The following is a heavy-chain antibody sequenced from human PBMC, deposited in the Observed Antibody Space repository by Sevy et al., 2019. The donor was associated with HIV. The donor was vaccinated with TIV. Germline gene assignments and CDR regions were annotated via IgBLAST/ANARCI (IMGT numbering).Heavy chain of an antibody. V-gene: IGHV1-46*01. CDR2: IDPSAGNA. CDR1: GDTFTNDY. D-gene: IGHD2-15*01. Sequence: ASVKVSCKPSGDTFTNDYMHWVRQAPGQGLEWMGIIDPSAGNASYAEKFQGRVTMACDTSTCTLYMDQSGMRSKGMALGYCVVADPVQDFPAWGKLTLFTVSS. J-gene: IGHJ5*02. CDR3: VVADPVQDFPA.